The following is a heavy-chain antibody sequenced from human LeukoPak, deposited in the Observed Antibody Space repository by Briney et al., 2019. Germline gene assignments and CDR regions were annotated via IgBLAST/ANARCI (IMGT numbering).Heavy chain of an antibody. D-gene: IGHD5/OR15-5a*01. V-gene: IGHV3-11*06. CDR3: ARYGVDSVFDC. Sequence: GGSLRLSCAASGFTFSDYYMSWIRQAPGKGLEWVSYISSSSSYTNYADSVRGRFTISRDNSKNTVHLQMNSLRAKDTAVYYCARYGVDSVFDCWGQGSLVTVSS. J-gene: IGHJ4*02. CDR1: GFTFSDYY. CDR2: ISSSSSYT.